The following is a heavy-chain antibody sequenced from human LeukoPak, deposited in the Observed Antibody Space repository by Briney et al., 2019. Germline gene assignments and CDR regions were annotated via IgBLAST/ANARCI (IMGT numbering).Heavy chain of an antibody. Sequence: ASVKVSCKVSGYTLTEFSMHWVRLAPGKGLEWRGGFDPEDGETIYAHKYRGRVTMPGDTSTDTAYMELRSLRSEDTGVYYCATVGDFWSGFLYDYWGQGTLVTVSS. CDR1: GYTLTEFS. J-gene: IGHJ4*02. D-gene: IGHD3-3*01. V-gene: IGHV1-24*01. CDR3: ATVGDFWSGFLYDY. CDR2: FDPEDGET.